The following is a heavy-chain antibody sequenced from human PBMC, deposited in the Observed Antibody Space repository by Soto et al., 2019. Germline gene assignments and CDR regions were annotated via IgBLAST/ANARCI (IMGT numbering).Heavy chain of an antibody. Sequence: GGSLRLSCATSGLTFSNYAMSWVRQAPGGGLEWVSSMRGSSSTTYYADSVRGRFTISRDRSKNTLYLQMSSLRAEDTALYYCAKNQERELPRVIDFWGQGTLVTVSS. CDR2: MRGSSSTT. CDR1: GLTFSNYA. CDR3: AKNQERELPRVIDF. D-gene: IGHD1-7*01. J-gene: IGHJ4*02. V-gene: IGHV3-23*01.